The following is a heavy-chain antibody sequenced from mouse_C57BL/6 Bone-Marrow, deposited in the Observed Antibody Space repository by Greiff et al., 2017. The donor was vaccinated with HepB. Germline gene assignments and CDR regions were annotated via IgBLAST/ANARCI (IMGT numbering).Heavy chain of an antibody. Sequence: EVMLVESGGGLVQPGGSMKLSCVASGFTFSNYWMNWVRQSPEKGLEWVAQIRLKSDNYATHYAESVKGRFTISRDDSKSSVYLQMNNLRAEDTGIYYCTAGSTFAYWGQGTLVTVSA. J-gene: IGHJ3*01. CDR3: TAGSTFAY. V-gene: IGHV6-3*01. CDR2: IRLKSDNYAT. D-gene: IGHD1-1*01. CDR1: GFTFSNYW.